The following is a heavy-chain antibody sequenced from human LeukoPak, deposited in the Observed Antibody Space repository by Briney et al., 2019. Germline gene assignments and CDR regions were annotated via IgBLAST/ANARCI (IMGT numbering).Heavy chain of an antibody. CDR1: GSTFSSYG. CDR3: AREVQGYFQH. V-gene: IGHV3-33*01. Sequence: PGRSLRLSCAASGSTFSSYGMHWVRQAPGKGLEWVAVIWYDGSNKYYADSVKGRFTISRDNSKNTLYLQMNSLRAEDTAVYYCAREVQGYFQHWGQGTLVTVSS. CDR2: IWYDGSNK. J-gene: IGHJ1*01.